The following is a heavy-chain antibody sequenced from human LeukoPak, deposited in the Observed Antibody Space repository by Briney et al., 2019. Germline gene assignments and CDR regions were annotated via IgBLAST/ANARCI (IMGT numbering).Heavy chain of an antibody. Sequence: PGGSLRLSCVASGFTFSSHWMHWVRQAPVKGLVWVSRINGDGTNTPYVDSVKGRFTISRDNAKNTLYLQMNSLRAEDTAVYYCASFPAGRMAFDIWGQGTMVTVSS. D-gene: IGHD6-13*01. CDR2: INGDGTNT. V-gene: IGHV3-74*01. J-gene: IGHJ3*02. CDR1: GFTFSSHW. CDR3: ASFPAGRMAFDI.